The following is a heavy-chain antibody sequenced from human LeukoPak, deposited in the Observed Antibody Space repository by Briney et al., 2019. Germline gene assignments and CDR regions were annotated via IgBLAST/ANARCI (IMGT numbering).Heavy chain of an antibody. CDR2: IYYSGST. J-gene: IGHJ4*02. CDR3: ARDPSGYWFDY. CDR1: GGSISSGDYY. Sequence: SGTLSLTCTVSGGSISSGDYYWSWIRQPPGTGLEWIGYIYYSGSTYYNPSLKSRVTISVDTSKNQFSLKLSSVTAADTAVYYCARDPSGYWFDYWGQGTLVTVSS. V-gene: IGHV4-30-4*08. D-gene: IGHD2-2*03.